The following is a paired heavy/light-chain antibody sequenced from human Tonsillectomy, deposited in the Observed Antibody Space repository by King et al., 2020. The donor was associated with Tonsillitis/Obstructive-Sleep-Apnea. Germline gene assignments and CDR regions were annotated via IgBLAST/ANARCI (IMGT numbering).Light chain of an antibody. CDR3: QQYGSSQFT. CDR1: QSVSSSY. Sequence: EIVLTQSPGTLSLSPGERATLSCRASQSVSSSYLAWYQQKPGQAPRLLIYGASSRATGIPDRFSGSGSGTDFTLTISRLEPEDFAVYYCQQYGSSQFTFGPGTKVDIK. CDR2: GAS. V-gene: IGKV3-20*01. J-gene: IGKJ3*01.
Heavy chain of an antibody. CDR3: ARMKITMVRGVKPKPYYYYYMDV. J-gene: IGHJ6*03. V-gene: IGHV3-48*02. D-gene: IGHD3-10*01. CDR1: GFTFSSYS. Sequence: EVQLVESGGGLVQPGGSLRLSCAASGFTFSSYSMNWVRQAPGKGLEWVSYISSSSSTIYYADSVKGRFTISRDNAKNSLYLQMNSLRDEDTAVYYCARMKITMVRGVKPKPYYYYYMDVWGKGTTVTVSS. CDR2: ISSSSSTI.